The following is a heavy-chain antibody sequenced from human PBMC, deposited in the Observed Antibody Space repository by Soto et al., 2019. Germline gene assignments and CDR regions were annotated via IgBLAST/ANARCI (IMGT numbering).Heavy chain of an antibody. D-gene: IGHD5-12*01. CDR2: ISGSNGAT. Sequence: QVQLVQSGAEVKKPGASVKVSCKFSGYNFINYGMTWVRQAPGQGLEWMGWISGSNGATKYVQRFQARVTLTTDTSTNTAYMELRSLRLDDTAVYYCARDSKWLIINGNWFDSWGQGTLVTVSS. J-gene: IGHJ5*01. CDR1: GYNFINYG. V-gene: IGHV1-18*04. CDR3: ARDSKWLIINGNWFDS.